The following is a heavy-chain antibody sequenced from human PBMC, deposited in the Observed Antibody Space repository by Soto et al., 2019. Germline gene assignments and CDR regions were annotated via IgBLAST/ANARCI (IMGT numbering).Heavy chain of an antibody. CDR1: GFTFSSYG. V-gene: IGHV3-33*01. D-gene: IGHD2-2*01. CDR3: ATTGPH. Sequence: QVQLVESGGGVVQPGRSLRLSCAASGFTFSSYGMHWVRQAPGKGLEWVAVIWFDGSNKFYADSVKGRFTISRDNSKNTVSLQMNSLRDEDSAAYYWATTGPHWGQGTLVTVSS. CDR2: IWFDGSNK. J-gene: IGHJ1*01.